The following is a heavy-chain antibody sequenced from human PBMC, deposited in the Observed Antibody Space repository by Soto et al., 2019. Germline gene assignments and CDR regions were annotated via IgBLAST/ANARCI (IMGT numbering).Heavy chain of an antibody. V-gene: IGHV1-2*02. Sequence: QVQLVQSGAEVVKPGASVKVSCQASGYTFTTYFLHWVRQAPGQGLEWLGWIFPGSGGTNYAQKFQGRVTMTRDTSINTAYMERSGLASADTGVYYCGGGWPRGTDYWGQGALITVSS. D-gene: IGHD1-1*01. CDR3: GGGWPRGTDY. CDR2: IFPGSGGT. J-gene: IGHJ4*02. CDR1: GYTFTTYF.